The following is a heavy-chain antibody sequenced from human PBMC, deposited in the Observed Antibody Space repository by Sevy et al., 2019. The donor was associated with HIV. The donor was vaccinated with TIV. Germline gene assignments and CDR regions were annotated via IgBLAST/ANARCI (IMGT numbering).Heavy chain of an antibody. V-gene: IGHV3-7*01. CDR2: INQDGSKK. Sequence: GGSLRLSCAAYGFTFSTYWMTWVRQAPGKGLEWVANINQDGSKKNYVDSMKGRFTISRDNAKNSLYVQMNSLRAEDTAVYYCARVGIFEGSESHFRFIDYWGQGILVTVSS. CDR3: ARVGIFEGSESHFRFIDY. CDR1: GFTFSTYW. J-gene: IGHJ4*02. D-gene: IGHD3-10*01.